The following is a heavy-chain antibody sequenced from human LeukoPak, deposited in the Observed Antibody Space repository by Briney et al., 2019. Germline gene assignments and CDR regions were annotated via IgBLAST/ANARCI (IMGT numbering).Heavy chain of an antibody. Sequence: GGSLRLSCAASGFTFNSFFLNWVRLTPGRELEWLACISQDGSETFYMDSVRGLFTISRDNTKNSLYLQMDSLRAEDTAVYFCVRDLGHSRHYFEYWGQGALVTVSS. D-gene: IGHD7-27*01. J-gene: IGHJ4*02. CDR2: ISQDGSET. CDR1: GFTFNSFF. CDR3: VRDLGHSRHYFEY. V-gene: IGHV3-7*01.